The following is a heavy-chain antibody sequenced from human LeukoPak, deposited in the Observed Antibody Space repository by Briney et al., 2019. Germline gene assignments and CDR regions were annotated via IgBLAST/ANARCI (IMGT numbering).Heavy chain of an antibody. J-gene: IGHJ5*02. CDR1: GFTVSSNS. CDR2: IYSDNT. D-gene: IGHD6-19*01. Sequence: GGSLRLSCTVSGFTVSSNSMSWVRQAPGKGLEWVSFIYSDNTHYSDSVKGRFTISRDNSKNTLYLQMNSLRAEDTAVYYCAKSQVAVAGTGWFDPWGQGTLVTVSS. V-gene: IGHV3-53*01. CDR3: AKSQVAVAGTGWFDP.